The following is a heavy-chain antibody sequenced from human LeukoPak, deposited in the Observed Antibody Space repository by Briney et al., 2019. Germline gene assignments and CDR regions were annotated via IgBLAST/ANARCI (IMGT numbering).Heavy chain of an antibody. CDR3: AKQRSGYYDY. V-gene: IGHV4-39*07. J-gene: IGHJ4*02. CDR2: IYYSGST. CDR1: GGSISSSSYY. Sequence: PSETLSLTCTVSGGSISSSSYYWGWIRQPPGKGLEWIGSIYYSGSTYYNPSLKSRVTISVDTSKNQFSLKLSSVTAADTAVYYCAKQRSGYYDYWGQGTLVTVSS. D-gene: IGHD1/OR15-1a*01.